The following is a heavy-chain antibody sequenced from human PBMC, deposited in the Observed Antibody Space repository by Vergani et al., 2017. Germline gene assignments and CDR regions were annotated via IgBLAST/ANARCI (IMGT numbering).Heavy chain of an antibody. V-gene: IGHV4-34*01. J-gene: IGHJ5*02. Sequence: QVQLQQWGAGLLQPSETLSLTCAVYGGSFSGYYWSWIRQPPGKGLEWSGEINHSGSTNYNPSLKSRVTISVDPSKNQFSLKLHSVTAADTAVYYCARCLSDCVWGSYRYSNWFDPWGQGTLVTVSS. CDR3: ARCLSDCVWGSYRYSNWFDP. CDR1: GGSFSGYY. CDR2: INHSGST. D-gene: IGHD3-16*02.